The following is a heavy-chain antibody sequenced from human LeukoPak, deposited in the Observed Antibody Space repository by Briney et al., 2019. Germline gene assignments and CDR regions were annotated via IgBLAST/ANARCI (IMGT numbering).Heavy chain of an antibody. CDR3: ARDRAVAGGRL. V-gene: IGHV3-21*01. CDR1: GFTFSSYW. D-gene: IGHD6-19*01. CDR2: NSSSSSYI. Sequence: GGSLRLSCAASGFTFSSYWMHWVRQAPGKGLEWVSSNSSSSSYIYYADSVKGRFTISRDNAKNSLYLQMNSLRAEDTAVYYCARDRAVAGGRLWGQGTLVTVSS. J-gene: IGHJ4*02.